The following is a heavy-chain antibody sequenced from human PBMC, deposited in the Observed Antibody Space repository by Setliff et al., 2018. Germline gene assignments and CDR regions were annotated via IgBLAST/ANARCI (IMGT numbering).Heavy chain of an antibody. CDR3: ARVRSSSWLVVNWFDP. Sequence: GASVKVSCKASGYTFTSYDINWVRQAPGQGLEWMGRINPNSGGTNYAQKFQGRVTMTRDTSISTAYMELSRLRSDDTAVYYCARVRSSSWLVVNWFDPWGQGTLVTVSS. CDR1: GYTFTSYD. D-gene: IGHD6-13*01. J-gene: IGHJ5*02. V-gene: IGHV1-2*06. CDR2: INPNSGGT.